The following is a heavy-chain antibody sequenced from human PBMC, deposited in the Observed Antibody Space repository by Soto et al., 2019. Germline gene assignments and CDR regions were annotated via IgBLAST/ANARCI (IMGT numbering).Heavy chain of an antibody. V-gene: IGHV3-23*01. D-gene: IGHD3-3*01. CDR3: AKSSWSGYSYAGVMVY. Sequence: GGSLRLSCAASGFTFSSYAMSWVRQAPGKGLEWVSAISGSGGSTYYADSVKGRFTISRDNSKNTLYLQMNSLRAEDTAVYYCAKSSWSGYSYAGVMVYWGQGTLVTVSS. J-gene: IGHJ4*02. CDR1: GFTFSSYA. CDR2: ISGSGGST.